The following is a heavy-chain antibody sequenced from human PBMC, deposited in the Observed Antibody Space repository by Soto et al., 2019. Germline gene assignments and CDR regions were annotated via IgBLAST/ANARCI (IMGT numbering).Heavy chain of an antibody. CDR3: AREGGEEWIDYYYYGMDV. CDR2: IWQDARHE. D-gene: IGHD3-3*01. V-gene: IGHV3-33*01. J-gene: IGHJ6*02. CDR1: GFAFSNFV. Sequence: QVQLVESGGGVVQPGTSLTLSCAASGFAFSNFVMHWVRQAPGKGLECVAVIWQDARHEYYADSVQGRFTISRDNSKHLLYLQMNSLRAEDTAVYYCAREGGEEWIDYYYYGMDVWCHGTTVTVSS.